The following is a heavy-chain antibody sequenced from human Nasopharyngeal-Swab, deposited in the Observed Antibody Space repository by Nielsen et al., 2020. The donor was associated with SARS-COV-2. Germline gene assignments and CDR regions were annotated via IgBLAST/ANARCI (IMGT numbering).Heavy chain of an antibody. Sequence: GGSLRLSCAASGFTFSSYGMHWVRQAPGKGLEWVAVIWYDGSNKYYADSVKGRFTISRDNSKNTLYLQMNGLRAEDTAVYYCARDLGDGYNGEYFDYWGQGTLVTVSS. V-gene: IGHV3-33*01. CDR3: ARDLGDGYNGEYFDY. J-gene: IGHJ4*02. D-gene: IGHD5-24*01. CDR1: GFTFSSYG. CDR2: IWYDGSNK.